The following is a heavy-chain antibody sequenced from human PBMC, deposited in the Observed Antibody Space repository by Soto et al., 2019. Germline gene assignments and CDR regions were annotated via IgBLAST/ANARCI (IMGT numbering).Heavy chain of an antibody. D-gene: IGHD3-3*01. V-gene: IGHV1-2*04. CDR2: INANSGGT. Sequence: QVQLVQSGAEVKKPWASVKVSCKASGYTFTGYYMHWVRQAPGQGLEWMGWINANSGGTNYAQKFQGWVTMTRDTSISTTYMELSRMRSDDTAVDYCARARRFLVRNGSDAFDIWGQGTMVTVSS. J-gene: IGHJ3*02. CDR3: ARARRFLVRNGSDAFDI. CDR1: GYTFTGYY.